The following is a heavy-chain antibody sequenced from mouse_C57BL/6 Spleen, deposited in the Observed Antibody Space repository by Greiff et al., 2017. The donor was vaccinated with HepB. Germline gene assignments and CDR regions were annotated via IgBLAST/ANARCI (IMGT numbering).Heavy chain of an antibody. CDR3: ARRDWDLNYFDY. D-gene: IGHD4-1*01. V-gene: IGHV1-81*01. CDR1: GYTFTSYG. J-gene: IGHJ2*01. Sequence: QVQLQQSGAELARPGASVKLSCKASGYTFTSYGISWVKQRTGQGLEWIGEIYPRSGNTYYNEKFKGKATLTADKSSSTAYMELRSLTSEDSAVYFCARRDWDLNYFDYWGQGTTLTVSS. CDR2: IYPRSGNT.